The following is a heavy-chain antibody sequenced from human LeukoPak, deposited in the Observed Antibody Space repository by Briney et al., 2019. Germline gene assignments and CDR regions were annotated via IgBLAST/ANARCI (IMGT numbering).Heavy chain of an antibody. CDR1: GGSISSSSYY. D-gene: IGHD3-3*01. Sequence: SETLSLTCSVSGGSISSSSYYWGWIRQPPGKGLEWIGNIYYSGNTYYNPSLKSRVTISVDTSKNQFSLKLSSVTAADTAVYYCARDHLANLASRLFDPWGQGTLVTVSS. J-gene: IGHJ5*02. V-gene: IGHV4-39*02. CDR2: IYYSGNT. CDR3: ARDHLANLASRLFDP.